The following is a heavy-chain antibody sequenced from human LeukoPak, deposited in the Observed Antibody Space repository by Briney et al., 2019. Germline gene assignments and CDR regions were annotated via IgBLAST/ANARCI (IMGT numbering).Heavy chain of an antibody. CDR3: AKDRVADYYGSGSYYGVGYYFDY. Sequence: PGGSLRLSCAASGFTFSSYGMHWVRQAPGKGLEWVAVISYDGSNKYYADSVKGRFTISRDNSKNTLYLQMNSLRAEDTAVYYCAKDRVADYYGSGSYYGVGYYFDYWGQGTLATVSS. D-gene: IGHD3-10*01. CDR2: ISYDGSNK. CDR1: GFTFSSYG. V-gene: IGHV3-30*18. J-gene: IGHJ4*02.